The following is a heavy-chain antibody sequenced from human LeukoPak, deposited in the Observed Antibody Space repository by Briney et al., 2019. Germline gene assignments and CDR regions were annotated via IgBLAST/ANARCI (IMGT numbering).Heavy chain of an antibody. CDR1: GGAISSYY. CDR2: IHYSGST. J-gene: IGHJ1*01. V-gene: IGHV4-59*08. D-gene: IGHD6-19*01. CDR3: ARSYSSGGNVALFQH. Sequence: PAETLCLTCTVSGGAISSYYWSWIGQPPGRGLEYIGFIHYSGSTNYNPSLKSRVTISVDTSKNQFSLKLSSVTAADTAVYYCARSYSSGGNVALFQHWGRGNLDPVSS.